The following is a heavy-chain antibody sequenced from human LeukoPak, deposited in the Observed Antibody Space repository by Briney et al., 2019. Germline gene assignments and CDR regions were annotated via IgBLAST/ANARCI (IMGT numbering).Heavy chain of an antibody. CDR1: GFTFSSYS. V-gene: IGHV3-48*01. D-gene: IGHD3-3*01. CDR3: ARDPRSITIFGVVSRFRDY. CDR2: ISSSSSTI. J-gene: IGHJ4*02. Sequence: PGGSLRLSCAASGFTFSSYSMNWVRQAPGKGLEWVSYISSSSSTIYYADFAKGRFTISRNSAKNSLYLQMNSLRAEDTAVYYCARDPRSITIFGVVSRFRDYWGQGTLVTVSS.